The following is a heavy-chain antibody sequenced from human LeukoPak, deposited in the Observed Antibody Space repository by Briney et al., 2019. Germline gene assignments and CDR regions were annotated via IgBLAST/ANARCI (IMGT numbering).Heavy chain of an antibody. CDR1: GFTFNTYG. J-gene: IGHJ3*01. CDR2: KKPDGREE. Sequence: PGGSLRLSCAASGFTFNTYGMSWVRHSPGKGLEWVANKKPDGREEYYVDSVKGRFTISRDNAKNSLYLQMNSLRAEDTALYYCARDRSDILTGYNDAFDFWGQGTMVTVSS. D-gene: IGHD3-9*01. V-gene: IGHV3-7*01. CDR3: ARDRSDILTGYNDAFDF.